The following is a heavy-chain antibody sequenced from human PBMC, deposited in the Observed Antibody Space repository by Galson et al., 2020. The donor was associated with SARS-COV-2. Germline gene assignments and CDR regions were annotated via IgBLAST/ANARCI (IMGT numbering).Heavy chain of an antibody. CDR3: AGAFSGGFWKWGLGPSDDYYFGLDV. V-gene: IGHV4-59*12. J-gene: IGHJ6*02. CDR1: GGSISSSYY. CDR2: ISYSGRI. Sequence: ASETLSPTCTVSGGSISSSYYWSWIRQSPGKGLEWIGYISYSGRIKYNPSLKSRVIISADTTTKHFSPRLTSGTAADTAVYLCAGAFSGGFWKWGLGPSDDYYFGLDVWGRGTTVTVSS. D-gene: IGHD2-15*01.